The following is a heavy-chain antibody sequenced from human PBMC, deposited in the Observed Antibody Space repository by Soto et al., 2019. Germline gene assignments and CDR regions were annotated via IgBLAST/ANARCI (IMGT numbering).Heavy chain of an antibody. CDR3: AGRCDGTNCLAHFDY. Sequence: ASVKVSCKASGGTFNNYVINWVRQAPGQGLEWMAGIIPIFGTPNYAQKFQGRVTITADKSTSTAYMELNSLRSEDTAVYYCAGRCDGTNCLAHFDYWGQGTLVTVSS. CDR2: IIPIFGTP. J-gene: IGHJ4*02. V-gene: IGHV1-69*06. CDR1: GGTFNNYV. D-gene: IGHD2-2*01.